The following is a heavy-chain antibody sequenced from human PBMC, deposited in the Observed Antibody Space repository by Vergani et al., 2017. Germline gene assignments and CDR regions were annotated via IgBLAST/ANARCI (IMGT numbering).Heavy chain of an antibody. D-gene: IGHD1-26*01. CDR2: IYHSGST. CDR3: ARGREGFDY. CDR1: GYSISSGYY. Sequence: QVQLQESGPGLVKPSETLSLTCTVSGYSISSGYYWGWIRQPPGKGLEWIGSIYHSGSTYYNPSLKSRVTISVDTSKNQFSLKLSSVTAADTAVYYCARGREGFDYWGQGTLVTVSS. J-gene: IGHJ4*02. V-gene: IGHV4-38-2*02.